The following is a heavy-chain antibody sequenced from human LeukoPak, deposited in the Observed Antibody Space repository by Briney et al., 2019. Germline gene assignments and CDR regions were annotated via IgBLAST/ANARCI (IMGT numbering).Heavy chain of an antibody. D-gene: IGHD3-16*01. J-gene: IGHJ4*02. V-gene: IGHV3-7*02. Sequence: GGSLRLSCAASGFTFSSYWMTWVRQAPGKGLEWVANIKQDGSVKYYVDSVMGRFTISRDNVKSLLFLQMNSLRAEDTAVYYCARSPGGPDYWGQGTLVTVSS. CDR1: GFTFSSYW. CDR2: IKQDGSVK. CDR3: ARSPGGPDY.